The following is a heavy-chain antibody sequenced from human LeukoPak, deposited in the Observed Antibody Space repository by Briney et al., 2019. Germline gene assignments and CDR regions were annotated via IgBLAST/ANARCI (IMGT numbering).Heavy chain of an antibody. Sequence: SVKVSCKASAGTLSSYAISWVRQAPGQGLEWMGRIIPIFGIADYAQKFQGRVTITADKSTSTAYMELSSLRSEDTAVYYCARAAVAGTAHPGFDHLGYWGQGTLVTVSS. J-gene: IGHJ4*02. CDR1: AGTLSSYA. D-gene: IGHD6-19*01. V-gene: IGHV1-69*04. CDR3: ARAAVAGTAHPGFDHLGY. CDR2: IIPIFGIA.